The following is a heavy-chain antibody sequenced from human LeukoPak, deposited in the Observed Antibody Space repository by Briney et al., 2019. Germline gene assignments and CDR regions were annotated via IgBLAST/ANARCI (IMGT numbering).Heavy chain of an antibody. CDR2: IYPADSDT. J-gene: IGHJ4*02. CDR1: GYIFTSNW. V-gene: IGHV5-51*01. D-gene: IGHD5-12*01. Sequence: GESLKISCQASGYIFTSNWIGWVRQMPGKGLESMGLIYPADSDTTYSPSFQGQVTISADKSIGTAYLQWSSLQASDTAMYYCARQRGTYSDYDQLYWGQGTLVTVSS. CDR3: ARQRGTYSDYDQLY.